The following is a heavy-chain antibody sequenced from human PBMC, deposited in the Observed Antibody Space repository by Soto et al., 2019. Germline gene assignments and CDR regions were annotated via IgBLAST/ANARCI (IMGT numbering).Heavy chain of an antibody. V-gene: IGHV1-69*13. CDR2: FIPVYRTL. D-gene: IGHD3-3*01. J-gene: IGHJ4*02. Sequence: SVKVSCKASGGSFGNSAINWVRQTPGQGLEWLGGFIPVYRTLNYAQKFQGRVTITADESTGTAYMTLSSPVSDDTAVYYCATGVIWIGYFTVDSWGQGTRVTVSS. CDR3: ATGVIWIGYFTVDS. CDR1: GGSFGNSA.